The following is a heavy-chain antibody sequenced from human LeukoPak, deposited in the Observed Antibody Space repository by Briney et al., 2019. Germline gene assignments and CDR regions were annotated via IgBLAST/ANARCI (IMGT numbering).Heavy chain of an antibody. CDR2: IYHSGST. CDR3: AREVDWGSGSYSPSFNWFDP. Sequence: SETLSLTCTVSGYSISSGYYWGWIRQPPGKGLEWIGSIYHSGSTYYNPSLKSRVTISVDTSKNQFSLKLSSVTAADTAVYYCAREVDWGSGSYSPSFNWFDPWGQGTLVTVSS. D-gene: IGHD3-10*01. J-gene: IGHJ5*02. V-gene: IGHV4-38-2*02. CDR1: GYSISSGYY.